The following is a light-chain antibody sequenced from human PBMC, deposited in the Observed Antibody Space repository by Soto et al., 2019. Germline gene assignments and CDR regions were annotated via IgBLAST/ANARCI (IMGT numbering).Light chain of an antibody. J-gene: IGLJ1*01. Sequence: QSVLTQPASVSGSPGQSITISCTGTSSDVGGYNYVSWYQQHPGKAPKLMIYDVSNRPSGVSNRFSGSKSGNTASLTISGVEAEDEADYHCTAYTVSSTQVFGTGTKLTVL. CDR1: SSDVGGYNY. CDR2: DVS. CDR3: TAYTVSSTQV. V-gene: IGLV2-14*01.